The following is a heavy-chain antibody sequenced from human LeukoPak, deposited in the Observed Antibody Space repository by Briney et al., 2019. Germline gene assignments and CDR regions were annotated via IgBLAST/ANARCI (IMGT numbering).Heavy chain of an antibody. Sequence: GSVKVSCKASGYTFTGYYMHWVRPAPGQGLEWMRWINPNSGGTNYAQKFQGRVTMTRDTSISTAYMELSRLRSDDTAVYYCARLYVLLWFGEAYGMDVWGQGTTVTVSS. CDR3: ARLYVLLWFGEAYGMDV. J-gene: IGHJ6*02. CDR1: GYTFTGYY. D-gene: IGHD3-10*01. V-gene: IGHV1-2*02. CDR2: INPNSGGT.